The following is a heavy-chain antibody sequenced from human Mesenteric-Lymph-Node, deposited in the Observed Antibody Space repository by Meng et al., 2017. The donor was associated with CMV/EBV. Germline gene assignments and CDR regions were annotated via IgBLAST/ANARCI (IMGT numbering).Heavy chain of an antibody. J-gene: IGHJ4*02. CDR2: INPNSGGT. D-gene: IGHD2-21*02. Sequence: VSCKASGYTFTGYYMHWVRQAPGQGLEWMGWINPNSGGTNYAQKFQGRVTMTRDTSISTIYMDLSRLRSDDTAVYFCARVLGGDSDFWGQGTLVTVSS. CDR3: ARVLGGDSDF. V-gene: IGHV1-2*02. CDR1: GYTFTGYY.